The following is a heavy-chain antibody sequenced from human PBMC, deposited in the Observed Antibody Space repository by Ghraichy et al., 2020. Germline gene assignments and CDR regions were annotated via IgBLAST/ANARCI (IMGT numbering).Heavy chain of an antibody. J-gene: IGHJ6*02. V-gene: IGHV1-69*06. D-gene: IGHD3-10*02. Sequence: SVKVSCKASGGTFSSYAISWVRQAPGQGLEWMGGIIPIFGTANYAQKFQGRVTITADKSTSTAYMELSSLRSEVTAVYYCAAIVRGVIIERYYYYGMDVWGQGTTVTVSS. CDR1: GGTFSSYA. CDR3: AAIVRGVIIERYYYYGMDV. CDR2: IIPIFGTA.